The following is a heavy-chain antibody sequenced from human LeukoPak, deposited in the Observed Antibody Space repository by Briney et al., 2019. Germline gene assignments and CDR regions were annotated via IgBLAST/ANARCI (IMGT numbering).Heavy chain of an antibody. CDR3: AKETDIVPAATTDY. D-gene: IGHD2-2*01. V-gene: IGHV3-23*01. J-gene: IGHJ4*02. CDR2: ISGSGGST. CDR1: GFTFSSYA. Sequence: GGSLRLSCAASGFTFSSYAMSWVRQAPGKGLEWVSAISGSGGSTYYADSMKGRLTISRDNSKNTLYLQLNSLRAEDTAAYYCAKETDIVPAATTDYWGQGTLVTVSS.